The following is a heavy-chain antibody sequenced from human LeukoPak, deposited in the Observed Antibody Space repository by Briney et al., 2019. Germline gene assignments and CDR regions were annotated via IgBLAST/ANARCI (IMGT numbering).Heavy chain of an antibody. D-gene: IGHD1-1*01. V-gene: IGHV1-69*05. CDR1: GGTSSSYA. CDR2: IIPIFGTA. J-gene: IGHJ6*03. Sequence: GASVKVSCKASGGTSSSYAISWVRQAPGQGLEWMEGIIPIFGTANYAQKFQGRVTITTDESTSTAYMELSSLRSEDTAVYYCARASVLEPHMDVWGKGTTVTVSS. CDR3: ARASVLEPHMDV.